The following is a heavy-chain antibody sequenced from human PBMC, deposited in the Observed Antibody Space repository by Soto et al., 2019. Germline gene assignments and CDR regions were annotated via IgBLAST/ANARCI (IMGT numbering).Heavy chain of an antibody. CDR3: ATDGSDSYGLDV. CDR2: VYNSGAT. J-gene: IGHJ6*02. Sequence: SETLSLTCSVSGGSISSYYWSWIRQSAGKGLEWIGRVYNSGATSYNPSLKSRVTMSADTSNNQFSLKLSSVTAADTAVYYCATDGSDSYGLDVWGQGTTVTVYS. CDR1: GGSISSYY. V-gene: IGHV4-4*07. D-gene: IGHD6-25*01.